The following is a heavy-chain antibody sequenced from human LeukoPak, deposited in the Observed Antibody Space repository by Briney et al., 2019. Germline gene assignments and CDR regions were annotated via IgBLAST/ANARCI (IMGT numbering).Heavy chain of an antibody. CDR2: IYTSGIT. V-gene: IGHV4-4*07. Sequence: SETLSLTCTVSGGAISDYYWSWIRQPAGKGLEWIGRIYTSGITKYNPSLKSRVSMSVDTYKNQFSLKLSSVTAADTAVYYCARASSGSYSSGWYGEIPYYYYYYMDLWGKGPTVTISS. J-gene: IGHJ6*03. D-gene: IGHD6-19*01. CDR1: GGAISDYY. CDR3: ARASSGSYSSGWYGEIPYYYYYYMDL.